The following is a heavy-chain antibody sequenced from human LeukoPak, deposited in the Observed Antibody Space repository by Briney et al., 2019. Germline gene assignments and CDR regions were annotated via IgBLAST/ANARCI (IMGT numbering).Heavy chain of an antibody. CDR1: GFTFTSSA. CDR3: ARASGSYRKSYYGMDV. CDR2: IVVGSGNT. Sequence: ASVKVSCKASGFTFTSSAVQWVRQARGQRLEWIGWIVVGSGNTNYAQKLQGRVTMTTDTSTSTAYMELRSLRSDDTAVYYCARASGSYRKSYYGMDVWGQGTTVTVSS. J-gene: IGHJ6*02. D-gene: IGHD1-26*01. V-gene: IGHV1-58*01.